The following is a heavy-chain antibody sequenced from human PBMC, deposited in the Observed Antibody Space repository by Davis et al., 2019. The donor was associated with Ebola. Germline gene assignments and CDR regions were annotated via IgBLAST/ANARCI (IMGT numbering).Heavy chain of an antibody. V-gene: IGHV4-39*01. CDR1: GGSISSSSYY. D-gene: IGHD1-14*01. CDR3: ARHAEGTDAFDI. J-gene: IGHJ3*02. CDR2: IYYSGST. Sequence: SETLSLTCTVSGGSISSSSYYWGWIRQPPGKGLEWIGSIYYSGSTYYNPSLKSRVTISVDTSKNQFPLKLSSVTAADTAVYYCARHAEGTDAFDIWGQGTMVTVSS.